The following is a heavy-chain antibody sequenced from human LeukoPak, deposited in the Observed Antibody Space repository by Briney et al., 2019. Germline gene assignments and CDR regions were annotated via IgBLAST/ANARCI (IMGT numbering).Heavy chain of an antibody. CDR3: ARTTDNYYYYYMCV. J-gene: IGHJ6*03. CDR1: GFTFSNYE. D-gene: IGHD4-17*01. CDR2: ISTSSSYI. V-gene: IGHV3-21*01. Sequence: GGSLRLSCVASGFTFSNYELNWVRQPPGKGLEWVASISTSSSYIYYADSVKGRLTLSRDNAKNSLFLQMNSLRGEDTAVYYCARTTDNYYYYYMCVWGKGTTVTVSS.